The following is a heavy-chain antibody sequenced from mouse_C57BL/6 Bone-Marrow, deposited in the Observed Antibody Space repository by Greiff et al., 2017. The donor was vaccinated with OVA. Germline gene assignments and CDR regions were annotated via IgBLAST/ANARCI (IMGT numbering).Heavy chain of an antibody. CDR2: IRLKSDNYST. D-gene: IGHD1-3*01. J-gene: IGHJ2*01. V-gene: IGHV6-3*01. CDR1: GFTFSNYW. Sequence: DVQLQESGGGLVQPGGSMKLSCVASGFTFSNYWMNWVRQSPEKGLEWFAQIRLKSDNYSTHYAESVKGRITISRDDSKSSVYLQMNNLRAEDTGIYCCKLYNNYFDYWGQGTTLTVSS. CDR3: KLYNNYFDY.